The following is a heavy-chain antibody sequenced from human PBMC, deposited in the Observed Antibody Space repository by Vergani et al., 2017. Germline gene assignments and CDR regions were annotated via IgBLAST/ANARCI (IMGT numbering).Heavy chain of an antibody. CDR1: GFTFSSYS. D-gene: IGHD1-26*01. CDR3: ARXQVITSIVGATTAAFDI. J-gene: IGHJ3*02. Sequence: EVQLVESGGGLVKPGGSLRLSCAASGFTFSSYSMNWVRQAPGKGLEWVSSISSSSSYIYYADSVKGRFTISRDNAKNSLYLQMNSLRAEDTAVYYCARXQVITSIVGATTAAFDIWGQGTMVTVSS. V-gene: IGHV3-21*01. CDR2: ISSSSSYI.